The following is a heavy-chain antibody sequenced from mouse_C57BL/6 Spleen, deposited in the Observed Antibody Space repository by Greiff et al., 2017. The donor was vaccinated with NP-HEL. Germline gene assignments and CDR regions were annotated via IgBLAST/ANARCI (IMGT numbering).Heavy chain of an antibody. CDR2: INPSTGGT. Sequence: QVQLQQPGTDLVKPGASVKLSCKASGYTFTSYWMHWVKQRPGQGLEWIGNINPSTGGTNYNEKFKSKATLTVAKSSSTAYMQLSSLTSEDSAVYDFAKSATTGVSPLDYWGQGTTVTVSS. D-gene: IGHD1-1*01. J-gene: IGHJ2*01. CDR3: AKSATTGVSPLDY. V-gene: IGHV1-53*01. CDR1: GYTFTSYW.